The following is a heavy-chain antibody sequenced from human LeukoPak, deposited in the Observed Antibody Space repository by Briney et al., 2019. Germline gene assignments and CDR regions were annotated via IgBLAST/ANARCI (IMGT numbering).Heavy chain of an antibody. CDR1: GFTFSSYS. CDR3: TTRSHYCGGDCYSVDY. V-gene: IGHV3-15*07. CDR2: IKSKTDGGTT. J-gene: IGHJ4*02. D-gene: IGHD2-21*02. Sequence: GGSLRLSCAASGFTFSSYSMNWVRQAPGKGLEWVGRIKSKTDGGTTDYAAPVKGRFTISRDDSKNTLYLQMNSLKTEDTAVYYCTTRSHYCGGDCYSVDYWGQGTLVTVSS.